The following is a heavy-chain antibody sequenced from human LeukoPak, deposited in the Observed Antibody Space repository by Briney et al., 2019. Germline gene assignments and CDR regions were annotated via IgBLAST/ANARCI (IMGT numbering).Heavy chain of an antibody. Sequence: PSETLSLTCTVSGGSISSGDYYWSWIRQPPGKGLEWIGYIYYSGSTYYNPSLKSRVTISVDTSKNQFSLKLSSVTAADTAVYYCARDRITVVRGVMPHGMDVWGKGTTVTVSS. CDR1: GGSISSGDYY. CDR2: IYYSGST. V-gene: IGHV4-30-4*01. D-gene: IGHD3-10*01. CDR3: ARDRITVVRGVMPHGMDV. J-gene: IGHJ6*04.